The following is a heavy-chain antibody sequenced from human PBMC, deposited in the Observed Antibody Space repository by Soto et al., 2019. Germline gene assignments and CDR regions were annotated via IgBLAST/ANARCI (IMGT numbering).Heavy chain of an antibody. CDR1: GGSISSYY. V-gene: IGHV4-59*01. CDR2: IYYSGST. D-gene: IGHD1-26*01. Sequence: ETLSLTCTVSGGSISSYYWSWIRQPPGKGLEWIGYIYYSGSTNYNPSLKSRVTISVDTSKNQFSLKLSSVTAADTAVYYCAREVGATGFAFDIWGQGTMVTVSS. CDR3: AREVGATGFAFDI. J-gene: IGHJ3*02.